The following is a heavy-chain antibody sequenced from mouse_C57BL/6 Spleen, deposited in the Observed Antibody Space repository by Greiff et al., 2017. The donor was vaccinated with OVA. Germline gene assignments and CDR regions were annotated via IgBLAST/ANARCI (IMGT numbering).Heavy chain of an antibody. Sequence: QVQLQQPGAELVMPGASVKLSCKASGYTFPSYWMHWVKQRPGQGLEWIGEIDPSDSYTNYNQKFKGKSTLTVDKSSSTAYMQLSSLTSEDSAVYYCARYDGYSWFAYWGQGTLVTVSA. V-gene: IGHV1-69*01. CDR3: ARYDGYSWFAY. J-gene: IGHJ3*01. CDR1: GYTFPSYW. D-gene: IGHD2-3*01. CDR2: IDPSDSYT.